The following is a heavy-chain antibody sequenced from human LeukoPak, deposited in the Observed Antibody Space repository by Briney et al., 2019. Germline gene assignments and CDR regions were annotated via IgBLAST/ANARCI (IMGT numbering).Heavy chain of an antibody. Sequence: GGSLRLSCTASGFTFSSYSMTWVRQAPGKGLKWVLTITTGDGNTYYADSVKGRFTVSRDDSKNTLYLQMNSLRAEDTAVYYCAKDGGLWVSAHWGDSWGRGTLVTVSS. V-gene: IGHV3-23*01. CDR1: GFTFSSYS. CDR2: ITTGDGNT. CDR3: AKDGGLWVSAHWGDS. J-gene: IGHJ4*02. D-gene: IGHD7-27*01.